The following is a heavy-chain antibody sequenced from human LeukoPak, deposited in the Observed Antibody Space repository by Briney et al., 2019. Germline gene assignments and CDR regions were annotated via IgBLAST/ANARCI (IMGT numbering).Heavy chain of an antibody. V-gene: IGHV4-39*01. CDR2: ISYSGST. J-gene: IGHJ5*02. CDR1: GGSISSSSYY. Sequence: SETLSLTCPVSGGSISSSSYYWGWIRQSPGKRLEWIGSISYSGSTYYNPSLKSRVTISVDTSKNQFSLKLSSVTAADTAVYYCARHGHYYGSGSYYNNGVWWFDPWGQGTLVTVSS. CDR3: ARHGHYYGSGSYYNNGVWWFDP. D-gene: IGHD3-10*01.